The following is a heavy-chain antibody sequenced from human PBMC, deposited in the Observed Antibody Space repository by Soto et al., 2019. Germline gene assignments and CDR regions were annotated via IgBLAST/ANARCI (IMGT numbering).Heavy chain of an antibody. CDR3: TRTKRYFDANYYYYGMDV. CDR1: GFTFGDYA. D-gene: IGHD3-9*01. V-gene: IGHV3-49*03. Sequence: GGSLRLSCTASGFTFGDYAMSWFRQAPGKGLEWVGFIRSKAYGGTTEYAASVKGRFTISRDDSKSIAYLQMNSLKTEDTAVYYCTRTKRYFDANYYYYGMDVWGQGTTVTVSS. J-gene: IGHJ6*02. CDR2: IRSKAYGGTT.